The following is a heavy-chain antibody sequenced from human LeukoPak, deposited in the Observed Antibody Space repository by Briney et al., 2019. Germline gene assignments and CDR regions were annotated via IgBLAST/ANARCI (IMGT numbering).Heavy chain of an antibody. J-gene: IGHJ4*02. CDR1: GFTFSTYG. Sequence: PGGSLRLSCAASGFTFSTYGMHWVRQAPGKGLEWVSTISDDSSYIYYADSVKGRFTISRDNAKNSQYLQMNSLRAEDTAVYYCARLPLTARRHFDYWGQGTLVTVSS. CDR3: ARLPLTARRHFDY. CDR2: ISDDSSYI. D-gene: IGHD5-18*01. V-gene: IGHV3-21*04.